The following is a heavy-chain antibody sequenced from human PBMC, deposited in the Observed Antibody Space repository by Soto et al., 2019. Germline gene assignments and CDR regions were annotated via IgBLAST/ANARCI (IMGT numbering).Heavy chain of an antibody. J-gene: IGHJ6*02. V-gene: IGHV4-34*01. Sequence: KASETLSLTCAFYCGSFIGYYWSRIRQPPGKGLEWIGEINHSGSTNYNPSLKSRATISVDTSKNQFSLKLSSVTAADTAVYYCARGGGDYGDWGGGIYYYYGMDVWGQGTTVTVSS. CDR3: ARGGGDYGDWGGGIYYYYGMDV. CDR2: INHSGST. CDR1: CGSFIGYY. D-gene: IGHD4-17*01.